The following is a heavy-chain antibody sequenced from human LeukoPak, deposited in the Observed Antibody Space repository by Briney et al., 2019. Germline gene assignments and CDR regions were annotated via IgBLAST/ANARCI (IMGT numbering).Heavy chain of an antibody. CDR2: IWYDGSNK. CDR1: GFTFSSYG. J-gene: IGHJ4*02. CDR3: AKDRSHSSSYYFDY. D-gene: IGHD6-6*01. V-gene: IGHV3-33*06. Sequence: GGSLRLSCAASGFTFSSYGMHWVRQAPGKGLEWVAVIWYDGSNKYYTDSVKGRFTISRDNSKNTLYLQMNSLRAEDTAVYYCAKDRSHSSSYYFDYWGQGTLVTVSS.